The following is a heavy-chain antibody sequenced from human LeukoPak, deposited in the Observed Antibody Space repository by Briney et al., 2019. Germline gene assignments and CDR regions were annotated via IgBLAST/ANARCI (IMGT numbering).Heavy chain of an antibody. J-gene: IGHJ3*02. V-gene: IGHV3-23*01. D-gene: IGHD3-3*01. CDR3: AKSFGGYDFWSGYRSGAFDI. Sequence: GGSLRLSCAASGFTFSSYAMSWVRQAPGKGLEWVSAISGSGGSTYYADSVKGRFTISGDNSKNTLYLQMNSLRAEDTAVYYCAKSFGGYDFWSGYRSGAFDIWGQGTMVTVSS. CDR1: GFTFSSYA. CDR2: ISGSGGST.